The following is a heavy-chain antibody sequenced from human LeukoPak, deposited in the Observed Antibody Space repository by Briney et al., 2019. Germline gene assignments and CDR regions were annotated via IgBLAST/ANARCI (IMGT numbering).Heavy chain of an antibody. CDR1: GSTFSSYS. Sequence: PGESLRLSCAASGSTFSSYSMNWVRQAPGKGLEWVSYISSASNTIYYADSVKGRFTISRDNAKNSLYLQMNSLRAEDTAMYYCARDGWFGDYNWFDPWGQGTLVTVSS. D-gene: IGHD3-10*01. J-gene: IGHJ5*02. CDR2: ISSASNTI. CDR3: ARDGWFGDYNWFDP. V-gene: IGHV3-48*01.